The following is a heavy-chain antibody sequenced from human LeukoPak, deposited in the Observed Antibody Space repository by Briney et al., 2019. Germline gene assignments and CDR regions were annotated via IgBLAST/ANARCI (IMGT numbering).Heavy chain of an antibody. V-gene: IGHV1-18*01. CDR2: IGASNGNT. D-gene: IGHD3-9*01. CDR1: GYTFTSYG. J-gene: IGHJ4*02. CDR3: ARDFFDLGSYFDY. Sequence: ASVKVSCKTSGYTFTSYGISWVRQAPGQGLEWMGWIGASNGNTNYAQKFQGRVTMTTDTSTSTAYMEPRSLRSDDTAVYYCARDFFDLGSYFDYWGQGTLVTVSS.